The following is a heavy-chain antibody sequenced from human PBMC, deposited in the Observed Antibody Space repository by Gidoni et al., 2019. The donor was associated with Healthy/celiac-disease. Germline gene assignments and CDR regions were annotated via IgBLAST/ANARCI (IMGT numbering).Heavy chain of an antibody. J-gene: IGHJ4*02. Sequence: EVQLLESGGGLVQPGGSLRLSCAASGFTFSSYAMSWVRQAPGKGLEWVSAISGSGGSTYYADAVKGRFTISRDNSKNTLYLQMNSLRAEDTAVYYCAKAPAPYYYDSSAPCDYWGQGTLVTVSS. CDR2: ISGSGGST. V-gene: IGHV3-23*01. D-gene: IGHD3-22*01. CDR3: AKAPAPYYYDSSAPCDY. CDR1: GFTFSSYA.